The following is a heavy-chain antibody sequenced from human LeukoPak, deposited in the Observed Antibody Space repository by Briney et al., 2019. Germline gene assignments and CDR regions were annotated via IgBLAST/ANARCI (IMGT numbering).Heavy chain of an antibody. Sequence: GGSLRLSCAASGFTFSDYAIHWVRQAPGKGLEWVAVISYDGSIEFSADSVKGRFTISRDNSKNTLYLQMNSLRAEDTAVYYCARDICSGGSCYPDYWGQGTLVTVSS. CDR3: ARDICSGGSCYPDY. CDR1: GFTFSDYA. D-gene: IGHD2-15*01. J-gene: IGHJ4*02. V-gene: IGHV3-30-3*01. CDR2: ISYDGSIE.